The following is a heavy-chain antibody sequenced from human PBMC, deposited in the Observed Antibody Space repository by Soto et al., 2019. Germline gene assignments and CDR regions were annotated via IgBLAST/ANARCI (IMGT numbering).Heavy chain of an antibody. CDR2: ISAYNGNT. CDR3: ARAPFKGGVMDYYYYMDV. J-gene: IGHJ6*03. D-gene: IGHD3-16*01. Sequence: ASVKVSCKASGYTFTSYGISWVRQAPGQGLEWMVWISAYNGNTNYAQKLQGRVTMTTDTSTSTAYMELRSLRSDDTAVYYCARAPFKGGVMDYYYYMDVWGKGTTVTVSS. V-gene: IGHV1-18*01. CDR1: GYTFTSYG.